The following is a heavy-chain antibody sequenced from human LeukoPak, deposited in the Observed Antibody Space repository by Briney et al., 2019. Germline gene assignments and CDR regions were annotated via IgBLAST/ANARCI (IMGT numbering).Heavy chain of an antibody. V-gene: IGHV3-49*03. CDR3: TRDREVGRYYYYYYYMDV. Sequence: GGSLRLSCTPFGFTFGGYALSWFRQAPGKGVGGGGFFRRKGYGGTTEYAASVKGRFTISRDDSKSIAYLQMNSLKTEDTAVYYCTRDREVGRYYYYYYYMDVWGKGTTVTVSS. CDR2: FRRKGYGGTT. CDR1: GFTFGGYA. J-gene: IGHJ6*03. D-gene: IGHD2-2*01.